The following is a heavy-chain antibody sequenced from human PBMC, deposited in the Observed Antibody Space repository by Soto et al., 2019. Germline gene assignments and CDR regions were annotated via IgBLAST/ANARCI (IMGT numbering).Heavy chain of an antibody. CDR1: SGPSRSHN. CDR2: VYYTGDT. Sequence: QVQVQQSGPGLVKPSETLSLTCTVSSGPSRSHNWGWNRQPPGRGLEWIGYVYYTGDTSYNPSLKSRVTISADTSTNHISLTLRSVTAADTAVYYCVRQGIDYLHGLVDVWGQGTTVSVSS. CDR3: VRQGIDYLHGLVDV. J-gene: IGHJ6*02. D-gene: IGHD5-12*01. V-gene: IGHV4-59*08.